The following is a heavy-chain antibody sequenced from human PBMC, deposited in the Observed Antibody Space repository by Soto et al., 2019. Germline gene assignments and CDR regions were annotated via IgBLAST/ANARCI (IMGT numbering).Heavy chain of an antibody. D-gene: IGHD2-2*01. CDR2: TYHTGST. J-gene: IGHJ4*02. Sequence: QVQLQESGPGLVKPSQTLSLTCTVSGASISVGVYYWNWIRQLPGKGPEWIGYTYHTGSTYYNPSLESRVTISVDPYKSQFSVRLSSVTAADTAVYYCARIGNPDASLYFDYWGQGTLVTVSS. CDR1: GASISVGVYY. V-gene: IGHV4-31*03. CDR3: ARIGNPDASLYFDY.